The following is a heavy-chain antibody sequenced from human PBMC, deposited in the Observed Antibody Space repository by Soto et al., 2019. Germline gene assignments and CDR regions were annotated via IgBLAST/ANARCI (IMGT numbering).Heavy chain of an antibody. Sequence: QVQLVESGGGVVQPGRSLRLSCAVSGFTFSRYGLHWVRQAPGKGLEWVAVIWYDGSNKDYADSVKGRFTISRDDSKNTLYLQMNSLLAEDTAVYYCARDPGISETGRGFPDYWGQGTLVTVSS. V-gene: IGHV3-33*01. J-gene: IGHJ4*02. CDR3: ARDPGISETGRGFPDY. CDR1: GFTFSRYG. D-gene: IGHD6-13*01. CDR2: IWYDGSNK.